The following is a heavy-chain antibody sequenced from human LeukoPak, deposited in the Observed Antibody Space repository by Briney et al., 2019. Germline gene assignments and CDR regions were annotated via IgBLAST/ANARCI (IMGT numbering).Heavy chain of an antibody. J-gene: IGHJ4*02. CDR3: KRREHSTGDSDY. Sequence: GESLKISCKGSGYIFTTYWIAGVRQMPGKGLEWMGIFNPADSDTRYSPSFQGQVTISADKSISTAYLQWSSLKASDTAMYYCKRREHSTGDSDYWGQGTLVTVSS. CDR2: FNPADSDT. D-gene: IGHD2-8*02. V-gene: IGHV5-51*01. CDR1: GYIFTTYW.